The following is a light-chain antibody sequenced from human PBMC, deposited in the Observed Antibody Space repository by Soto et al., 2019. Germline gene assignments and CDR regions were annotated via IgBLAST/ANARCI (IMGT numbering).Light chain of an antibody. V-gene: IGKV1-39*01. CDR3: QQSYSTPFT. CDR1: QSISSY. CDR2: AAS. Sequence: DIQMTQSPSSLSASVGDRVTITCRASQSISSYLNWYPQKPGKAPKLLIYAASSLQSGVPSRFSGSGSGTDFTLTISSLQPEDFATYYCQQSYSTPFTFGGGTKVEIK. J-gene: IGKJ4*01.